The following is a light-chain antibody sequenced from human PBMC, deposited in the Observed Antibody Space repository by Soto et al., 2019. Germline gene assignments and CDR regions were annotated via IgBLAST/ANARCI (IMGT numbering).Light chain of an antibody. CDR2: AAS. CDR1: QNINRC. Sequence: DIQMTQSPPSLYASIGDRVTITCRASQNINRCLNWYQQKAGTAPKLLIYAASTAQGGVPSRFSGSGSGTDFTLTIGSPQPEDLATYYCQQCYSAVTFGPGTKVAI. CDR3: QQCYSAVT. V-gene: IGKV1-39*01. J-gene: IGKJ3*01.